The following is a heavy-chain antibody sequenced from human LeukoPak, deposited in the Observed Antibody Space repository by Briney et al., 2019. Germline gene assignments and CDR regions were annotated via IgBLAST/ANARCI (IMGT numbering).Heavy chain of an antibody. V-gene: IGHV3-53*01. Sequence: PGGSLRLSCAASGVTVSSNYMSWVRQAPGKGLEWVSVIYSGGTTYYADSVKGRFTISRDSSRNTLYLQMNSLRAEDTVVYYCARLTMVLAFDIWGQGTMVTVSS. D-gene: IGHD4/OR15-4a*01. CDR2: IYSGGTT. CDR3: ARLTMVLAFDI. CDR1: GVTVSSNY. J-gene: IGHJ3*02.